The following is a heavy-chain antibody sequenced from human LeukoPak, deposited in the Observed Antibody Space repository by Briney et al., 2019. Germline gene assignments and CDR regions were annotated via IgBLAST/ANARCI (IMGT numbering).Heavy chain of an antibody. Sequence: PGGSLRLSCAASGFTFSSYSMNWVRQAPGKGLEWVSYISSSSSTIYYADSVKGRFTISRDNAKNSLYLQMNSLRAEDTAGYYCAKGGYYDYVWGSRDSYFDYWGQGTLVTVSS. CDR2: ISSSSSTI. J-gene: IGHJ4*02. CDR1: GFTFSSYS. D-gene: IGHD3-16*01. V-gene: IGHV3-48*01. CDR3: AKGGYYDYVWGSRDSYFDY.